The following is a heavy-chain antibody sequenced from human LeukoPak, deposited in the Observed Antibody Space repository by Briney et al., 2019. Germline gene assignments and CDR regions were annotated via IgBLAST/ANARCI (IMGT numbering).Heavy chain of an antibody. CDR2: ITSSGTYT. Sequence: AGGSLRLSCADSGFTFSNYNMNWARQAPGKAMEWVSSITSSGTYTFYADSVKGRFTISRDNAKNSLYLQMDSLGPEDTAVYYCARDKVVVGGYTMVRGVITLGAWGQGTLVTVSS. CDR3: ARDKVVVGGYTMVRGVITLGA. D-gene: IGHD3-10*01. V-gene: IGHV3-21*01. CDR1: GFTFSNYN. J-gene: IGHJ5*02.